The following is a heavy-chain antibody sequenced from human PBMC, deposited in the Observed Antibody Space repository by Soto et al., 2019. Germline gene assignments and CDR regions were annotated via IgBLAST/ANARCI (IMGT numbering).Heavy chain of an antibody. D-gene: IGHD6-13*01. Sequence: KESGPTLVKPTQTLTLTCTFSGFSLSTSGVGVGWIRQPPGKALEWLALIYWNDDKRYSPSLKSRLTITKDTSKNQVVLTMTNMDPVDTATYYCAHKPRRIAAAGIPFDYWGQGTLVTVSS. J-gene: IGHJ4*02. CDR3: AHKPRRIAAAGIPFDY. V-gene: IGHV2-5*01. CDR2: IYWNDDK. CDR1: GFSLSTSGVG.